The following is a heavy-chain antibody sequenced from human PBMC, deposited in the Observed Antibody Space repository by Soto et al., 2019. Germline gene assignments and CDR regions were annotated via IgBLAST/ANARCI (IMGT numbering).Heavy chain of an antibody. J-gene: IGHJ4*02. V-gene: IGHV4-34*01. D-gene: IGHD6-19*01. CDR3: AREQVRGYSSGWYYFDY. CDR2: INHSGST. CDR1: GGSFSGYY. Sequence: SETLSLTCAVYGGSFSGYYWSWIRQPPGKGLEWIGEINHSGSTNYNPSLKSRVTISVDTSKNQFSLKLSSVTAADTAVYYCAREQVRGYSSGWYYFDYWGQGTLVTVST.